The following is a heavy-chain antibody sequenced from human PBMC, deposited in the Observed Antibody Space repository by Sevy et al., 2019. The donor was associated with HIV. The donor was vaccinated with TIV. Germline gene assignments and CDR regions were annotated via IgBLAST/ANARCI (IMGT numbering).Heavy chain of an antibody. CDR3: TTATVVVPAAIMGAFDI. D-gene: IGHD2-2*01. CDR1: GFTFSNAW. J-gene: IGHJ3*02. V-gene: IGHV3-15*01. CDR2: RKSKTDGGTT. Sequence: GGSLRLSCAASGFTFSNAWMSWVRRAPGKGLEWVGHRKSKTDGGTTDYAAPVKGRFTISRDDSKNTLYLQMNSLKTEDTAVYYCTTATVVVPAAIMGAFDIWGQGTMVTVSS.